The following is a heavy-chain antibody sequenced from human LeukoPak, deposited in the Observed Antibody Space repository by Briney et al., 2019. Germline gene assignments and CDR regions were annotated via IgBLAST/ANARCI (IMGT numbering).Heavy chain of an antibody. J-gene: IGHJ3*02. V-gene: IGHV3-33*06. CDR1: GFTFRSYG. CDR2: IWYDGSNK. CDR3: AKDPYGSESTSLDI. Sequence: GGSLRLSCAASGFTFRSYGMHWVRQAPGKGLEWVAVIWYDGSNKYYADSVKGRFIISRDNSKNTLYLQVNSLRAEDTAVYYCAKDPYGSESTSLDIWGQGTMVTVSS. D-gene: IGHD3-10*01.